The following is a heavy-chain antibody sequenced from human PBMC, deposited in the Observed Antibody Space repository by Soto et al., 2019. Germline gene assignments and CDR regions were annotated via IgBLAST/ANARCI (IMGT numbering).Heavy chain of an antibody. CDR3: ATGTGSLRSGWYGAFNI. CDR2: MAYDGSNE. J-gene: IGHJ3*02. V-gene: IGHV3-30*03. Sequence: QVQLVESGGGVVQPGRSLRLSCIASGFMFSNYGMHWVRQTPGEGPEWVAVMAYDGSNEYYADSVKGRFTISRDNSENTLYLQMNSLRAEDTAVYYCATGTGSLRSGWYGAFNIWGHGTLVTVSP. D-gene: IGHD3-10*01. CDR1: GFMFSNYG.